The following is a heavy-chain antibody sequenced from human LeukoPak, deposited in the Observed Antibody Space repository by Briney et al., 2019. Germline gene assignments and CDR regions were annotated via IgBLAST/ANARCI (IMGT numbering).Heavy chain of an antibody. CDR2: ITGSGDFT. D-gene: IGHD4-17*01. Sequence: GSLRLSCAASGFTFSTYGISWVRQAPGKGLEWVSAITGSGDFTKYADSVKGRFTISRDNSENVVYLQMNSLSVEDTALYYCTKRITATTPFDPWGQGTLLIVSS. V-gene: IGHV3-23*01. J-gene: IGHJ5*02. CDR3: TKRITATTPFDP. CDR1: GFTFSTYG.